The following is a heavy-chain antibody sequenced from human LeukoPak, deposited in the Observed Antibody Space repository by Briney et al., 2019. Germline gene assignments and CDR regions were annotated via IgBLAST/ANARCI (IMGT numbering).Heavy chain of an antibody. J-gene: IGHJ4*02. V-gene: IGHV5-51*01. CDR1: GYIFKNHW. Sequence: GESLKISCQGAGYIFKNHWIGWVRQTPERVLEWMAIIFPGDSDARYSPSFQGRVSVSVDKSIDTVYLQLDSLRASDTAMYYCARHDEDYDILSRWGQGTLVTVSS. CDR2: IFPGDSDA. D-gene: IGHD3-9*01. CDR3: ARHDEDYDILSR.